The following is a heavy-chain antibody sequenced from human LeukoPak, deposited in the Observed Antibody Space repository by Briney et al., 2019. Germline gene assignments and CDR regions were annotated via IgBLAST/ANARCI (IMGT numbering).Heavy chain of an antibody. CDR3: ARGGGAYYMDV. D-gene: IGHD2-21*01. Sequence: ASETLSLTCTVSSDSIRSYYWSWIRQPPGKGLEWIGEINPSGGTNYNPSLKSRVTISVDTSKNQFSLKLSSVTAADTALYYCARGGGAYYMDVWGKGTTVIVSS. CDR1: SDSIRSYY. J-gene: IGHJ6*03. CDR2: INPSGGT. V-gene: IGHV4-34*01.